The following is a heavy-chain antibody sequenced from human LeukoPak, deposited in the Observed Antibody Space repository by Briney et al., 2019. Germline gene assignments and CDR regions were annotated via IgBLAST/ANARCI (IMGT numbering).Heavy chain of an antibody. V-gene: IGHV1-18*01. CDR2: ISGYKDNT. D-gene: IGHD2-21*02. J-gene: IGHJ1*01. Sequence: GASVKVSCKASGYSFNSYGISWVRQAPGQGLEWMGWISGYKDNTKYAQKFQGRVTMTTDTSTSTAYMEVRSLRSDDTAVYYCARVSAMVTAKMAQKYLQHWGQGTLVTVSS. CDR3: ARVSAMVTAKMAQKYLQH. CDR1: GYSFNSYG.